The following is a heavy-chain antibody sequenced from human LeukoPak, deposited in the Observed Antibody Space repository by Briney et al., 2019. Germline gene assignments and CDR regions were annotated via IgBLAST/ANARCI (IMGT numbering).Heavy chain of an antibody. V-gene: IGHV7-4-1*02. CDR2: INTNTENP. D-gene: IGHD6-6*01. CDR3: ARGIAARPNPAIDY. Sequence: GSVKVSCKASEYTFTSYAMNWVRQAPGQGLEWMGWINTNTENPTYAQGFTGRFVFSLDTSVSTAYLQISSLKTEDTAVYYCARGIAARPNPAIDYWGQGTLVTVSS. J-gene: IGHJ4*02. CDR1: EYTFTSYA.